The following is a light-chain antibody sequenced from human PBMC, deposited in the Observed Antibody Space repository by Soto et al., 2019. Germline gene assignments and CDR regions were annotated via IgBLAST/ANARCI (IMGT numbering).Light chain of an antibody. CDR3: MQALQTPYT. J-gene: IGKJ2*01. Sequence: DIVMTQSPLSLPVTPGEPASISCRSSQSLLHSNGYNYLDWYLQKPGQSPQLLIYLGSNRASGVHDRFSGSGSGTDFTLKISRVEAEDVGVYYCMQALQTPYTFGQGTKLEIK. CDR2: LGS. V-gene: IGKV2-28*01. CDR1: QSLLHSNGYNY.